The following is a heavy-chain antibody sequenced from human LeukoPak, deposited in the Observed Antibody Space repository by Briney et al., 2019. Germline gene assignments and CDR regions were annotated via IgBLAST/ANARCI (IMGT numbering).Heavy chain of an antibody. CDR3: ARSTGFDYGFGWFDP. CDR2: IYHSGST. CDR1: SVSISGYY. V-gene: IGHV4-59*01. J-gene: IGHJ5*02. Sequence: TASETLSLTCTVSSVSISGYYWSWIRQPPGKGLEWIAYIYHSGSTEYNPSLKSRVTISVDTSKNQFSLKLTSATAADTAVYYCARSTGFDYGFGWFDPWGQGTLVTVSS. D-gene: IGHD1-1*01.